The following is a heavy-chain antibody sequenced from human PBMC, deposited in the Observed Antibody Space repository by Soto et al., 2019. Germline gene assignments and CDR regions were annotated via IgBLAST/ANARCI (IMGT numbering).Heavy chain of an antibody. CDR3: ARDNEVSPNRYGMDV. V-gene: IGHV1-69*06. CDR2: ILPMFDKP. Sequence: QMQLVQSGAEVTKPGSSVKVSCEAFGGMFVHYGFSWIRQAPGQGLEWMGGILPMFDKPNYAEKFRGRVTMTADKSTTTVYMEVTNARSDDTAVYYCARDNEVSPNRYGMDVWGQGTTVIVSS. J-gene: IGHJ6*02. CDR1: GGMFVHYG.